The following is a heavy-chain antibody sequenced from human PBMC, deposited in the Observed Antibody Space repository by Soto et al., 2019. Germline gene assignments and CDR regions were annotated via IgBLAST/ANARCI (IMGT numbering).Heavy chain of an antibody. CDR1: GFTFSSYA. CDR3: EKHQEVVVTATDY. CDR2: ISGSGGST. V-gene: IGHV3-23*01. D-gene: IGHD2-21*02. J-gene: IGHJ4*02. Sequence: GGSLRLSCAASGFTFSSYAMNWVRQAPGKGLEWVSAISGSGGSTYYVDSVKGRFTISRDNSRNTLYLQMNSLRAEDKAVYYCEKHQEVVVTATDYWGQGALVTVSS.